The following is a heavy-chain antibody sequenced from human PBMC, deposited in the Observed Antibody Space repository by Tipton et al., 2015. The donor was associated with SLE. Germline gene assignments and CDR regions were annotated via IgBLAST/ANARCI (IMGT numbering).Heavy chain of an antibody. J-gene: IGHJ2*01. CDR3: ARGSDGEYVRYFDV. CDR1: GASISFDY. Sequence: TLSLTCSVSGASISFDYWSWIRQSAGRGLEWIGRIYSSGDRDYNPSLRSRVTMSIDASQNRVSLRLKSVSAADTAVYYCARGSDGEYVRYFDVWGPGTLVTVSS. CDR2: IYSSGDR. V-gene: IGHV4-4*07. D-gene: IGHD4-17*01.